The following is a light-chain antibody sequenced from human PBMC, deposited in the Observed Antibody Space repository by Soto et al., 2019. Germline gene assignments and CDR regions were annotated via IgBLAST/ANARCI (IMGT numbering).Light chain of an antibody. J-gene: IGKJ1*01. CDR2: GIS. V-gene: IGKV3-20*01. CDR3: EKYSSAPRT. Sequence: IELTQSPGTLSSSPGERATLSCRASQTVNSNYFAWYQQKPGRAPRLIIYGISDRATGIPDRFSGSGSGTDFTLTISRLEPEDFAMYYCEKYSSAPRTFGQGTKVEIK. CDR1: QTVNSNY.